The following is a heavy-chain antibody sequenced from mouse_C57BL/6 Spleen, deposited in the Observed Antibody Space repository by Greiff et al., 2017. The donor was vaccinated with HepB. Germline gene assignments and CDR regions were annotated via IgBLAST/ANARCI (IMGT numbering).Heavy chain of an antibody. CDR1: GYTFTSYW. V-gene: IGHV1-55*01. J-gene: IGHJ4*01. CDR2: IYPGSGST. Sequence: VQLQQPGAELVKPGASVKMSCKASGYTFTSYWITWVKPRPGQGLEWIGDIYPGSGSTNYNEKFKSKATLTVDTSSSPAYMQLSSRTSEDSAVYYCARGREGAMDYWGQGTSVTVSS. CDR3: ARGREGAMDY.